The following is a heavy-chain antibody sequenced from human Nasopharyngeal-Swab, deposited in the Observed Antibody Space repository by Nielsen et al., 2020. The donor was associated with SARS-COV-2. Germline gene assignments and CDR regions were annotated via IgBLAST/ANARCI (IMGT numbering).Heavy chain of an antibody. Sequence: GGSLRLSCEASGFTFSGYSMNWVRQAPGKGLEWVSSISGSSRFIYYTDSLKGRFTISRDNAKNSLYLQMNSLRAEDTGVYYCARGPRRDYFDFWGQGTLVTVSS. CDR3: ARGPRRDYFDF. CDR1: GFTFSGYS. V-gene: IGHV3-21*01. CDR2: ISGSSRFI. D-gene: IGHD1-14*01. J-gene: IGHJ4*02.